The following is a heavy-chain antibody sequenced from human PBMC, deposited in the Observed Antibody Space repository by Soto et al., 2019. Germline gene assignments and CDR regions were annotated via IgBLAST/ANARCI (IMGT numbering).Heavy chain of an antibody. Sequence: GGSLRLSCAASGFTFSSYAMSWVRQAPGKGLEWVSAISGSGGSTYYADSVKGRFTISRDNSKNTLYLQMNSLRAEDTAVYYCAKETNDYDYVWGSYRYSRPGPTFDYWGQGTLVTVSS. CDR3: AKETNDYDYVWGSYRYSRPGPTFDY. CDR1: GFTFSSYA. J-gene: IGHJ4*02. V-gene: IGHV3-23*01. D-gene: IGHD3-16*02. CDR2: ISGSGGST.